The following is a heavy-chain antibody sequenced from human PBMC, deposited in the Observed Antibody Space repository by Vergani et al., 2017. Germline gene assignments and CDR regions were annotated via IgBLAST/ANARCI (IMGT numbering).Heavy chain of an antibody. V-gene: IGHV1-46*01. Sequence: QVQLVQSGAEVKKPGASVKVSCKASGYTFTSYYMHWVRQAPGQGLEWMGIINPSGGSTSYAQKFQGRVTMTRDTSTSTVYMELSSLRSEDTAVYYCAAAYYYYDSSGPFDYWGQGTLVTVSS. CDR3: AAAYYYYDSSGPFDY. CDR2: INPSGGST. J-gene: IGHJ4*02. CDR1: GYTFTSYY. D-gene: IGHD3-22*01.